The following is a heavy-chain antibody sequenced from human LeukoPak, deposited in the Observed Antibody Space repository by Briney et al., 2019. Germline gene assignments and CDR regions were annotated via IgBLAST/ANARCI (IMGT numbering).Heavy chain of an antibody. D-gene: IGHD3-22*01. J-gene: IGHJ4*02. V-gene: IGHV3-23*01. CDR1: GITLSNYG. CDR2: ISDSGGRT. CDR3: AKRGVVIRVILVGFHKEAYYFDS. Sequence: GGSLRLSCTVSGITLSNYGMSWVRQAPGKGLEWVAGISDSGGRTNYADSVKGRFTLSRDNPKNTLYLQMNSLRAEDTAVYFCAKRGVVIRVILVGFHKEAYYFDSWGQGALVTVSS.